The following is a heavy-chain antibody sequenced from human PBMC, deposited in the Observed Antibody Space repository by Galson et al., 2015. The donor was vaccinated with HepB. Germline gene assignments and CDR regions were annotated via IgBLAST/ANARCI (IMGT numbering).Heavy chain of an antibody. J-gene: IGHJ4*02. CDR3: VNEKPVTFGQRVVTRRTLDY. Sequence: SLRLSCAASGFTFSSYAMHWVRQAPGKGLEYVSAISSNGGSTYYADSVKGRFTISRDNSKNTLYLQMSSLRAEDTAVYYCVNEKPVTFGQRVVTRRTLDYWGQGTLVTVSS. CDR1: GFTFSSYA. CDR2: ISSNGGST. V-gene: IGHV3-64D*06. D-gene: IGHD3-16*01.